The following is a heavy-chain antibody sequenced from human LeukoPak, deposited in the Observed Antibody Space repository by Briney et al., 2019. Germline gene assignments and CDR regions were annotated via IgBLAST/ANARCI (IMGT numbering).Heavy chain of an antibody. CDR2: IYTSGST. CDR1: GGSISSYY. CDR3: ARDTAGPLGGWFDP. D-gene: IGHD3-16*01. V-gene: IGHV4-4*07. J-gene: IGHJ5*02. Sequence: SETLSLTCTVSGGSISSYYWIWIRQPAGKGLEWIGRIYTSGSTNYNPSLKSRVTMSVDTSKNQFSLKLSSVTAADTAVYYCARDTAGPLGGWFDPWGQGTLVTVSS.